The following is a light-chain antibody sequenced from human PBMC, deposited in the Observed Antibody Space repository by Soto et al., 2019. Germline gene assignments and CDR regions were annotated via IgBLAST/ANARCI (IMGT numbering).Light chain of an antibody. CDR3: QHREDWPLT. Sequence: EIVLTQSPDTLSLSPGERATLSCRASQSVSTYLAWYQQKPGQAPRLLIYDASNRATDIPARFSGGGSGTDFTLTISSLEPEDFAVYYCQHREDWPLTFGGGTKVEIK. CDR2: DAS. J-gene: IGKJ4*01. V-gene: IGKV3-11*01. CDR1: QSVSTY.